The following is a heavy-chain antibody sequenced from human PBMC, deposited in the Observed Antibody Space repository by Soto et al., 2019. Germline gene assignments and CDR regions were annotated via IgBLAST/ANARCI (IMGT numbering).Heavy chain of an antibody. V-gene: IGHV1-18*01. CDR3: ARDKRDLRFLEWSYYFDY. J-gene: IGHJ4*02. D-gene: IGHD3-3*01. CDR2: INAYNGNT. CDR1: GYTFTSYA. Sequence: GASVKVSCKASGYTFTSYAISWVRQAPGQGLEWMGWINAYNGNTNYAQKLQGRVTMTTDTSTSTAYMELRSLRSDDTAVYYCARDKRDLRFLEWSYYFDYWGQGTLVTVSS.